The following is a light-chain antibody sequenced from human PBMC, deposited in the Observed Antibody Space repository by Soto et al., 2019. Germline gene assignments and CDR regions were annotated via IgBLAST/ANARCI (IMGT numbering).Light chain of an antibody. CDR2: GAS. Sequence: EIVLTQSPGTLSLSPGERATLSCRASQSVSNNYLAWYQQKPGQAPRFLIYGASSRATGIPDRFSASGSGTDFTLTISRVEPEDFAVYYCQQYGGTPPITFGQGTRLEIK. CDR1: QSVSNNY. V-gene: IGKV3-20*01. CDR3: QQYGGTPPIT. J-gene: IGKJ5*01.